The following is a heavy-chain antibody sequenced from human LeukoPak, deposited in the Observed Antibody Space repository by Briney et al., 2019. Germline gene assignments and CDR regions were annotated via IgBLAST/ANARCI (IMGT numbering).Heavy chain of an antibody. CDR2: ISYDGTNK. D-gene: IGHD3-22*01. CDR1: GITFSNYA. V-gene: IGHV3-30*04. Sequence: GGSLRLSCAASGITFSNYAMHWVRQAPGKGLEWVAIISYDGTNKYYADSVKGRFTISRDNSKNTLYLQMNSLRTEDTAVYYCARGNYYDSSGYYSFDYWGQGTLVTVSS. CDR3: ARGNYYDSSGYYSFDY. J-gene: IGHJ4*02.